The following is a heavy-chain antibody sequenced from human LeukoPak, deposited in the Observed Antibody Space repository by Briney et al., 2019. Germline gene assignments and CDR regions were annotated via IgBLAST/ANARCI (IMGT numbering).Heavy chain of an antibody. CDR3: ARDDCSSISCYHNWFDP. Sequence: GGSLRLSCAASGFTFSRFWMSWVRQARGKGLVWVANKKQDGSEKYYVDSVKGRFTISRDNAKNSLYLQMNSLRAEDTAVYYCARDDCSSISCYHNWFDPWGQGTLVTVSS. V-gene: IGHV3-7*01. J-gene: IGHJ5*02. D-gene: IGHD2-2*01. CDR2: KKQDGSEK. CDR1: GFTFSRFW.